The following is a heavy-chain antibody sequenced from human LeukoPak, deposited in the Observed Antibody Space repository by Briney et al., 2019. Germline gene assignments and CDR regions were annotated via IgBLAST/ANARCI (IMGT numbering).Heavy chain of an antibody. CDR1: GFTFRSYG. J-gene: IGHJ4*02. V-gene: IGHV3-30*02. CDR3: AKDPGGEVLPDY. CDR2: IRYDGTKK. D-gene: IGHD1-26*01. Sequence: PGESLRLSCAASGFTFRSYGMHWVRQAPGKGLEWVAFIRYDGTKKNYADSVKGRFTISRDNSKNTVYLEVSSLRAEDTAVYYCAKDPGGEVLPDYWGQGTLVTVSS.